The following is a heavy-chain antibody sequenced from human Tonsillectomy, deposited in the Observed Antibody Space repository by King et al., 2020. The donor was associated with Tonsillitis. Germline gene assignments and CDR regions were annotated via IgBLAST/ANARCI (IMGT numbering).Heavy chain of an antibody. Sequence: QLQESGPGLVKPSQTLSLTCTVSGGAISSGTYYWNWIRQPAGKGLEWIGRIYTSGNTHYNPSLKSRVTISVDTSKNQFSLRLAAVTAADTAVYYGAGGGRGGLYFSYYYMDVWGKGTTVTVSS. J-gene: IGHJ6*03. D-gene: IGHD3/OR15-3a*01. V-gene: IGHV4-61*02. CDR1: GGAISSGTYY. CDR2: IYTSGNT. CDR3: AGGGRGGLYFSYYYMDV.